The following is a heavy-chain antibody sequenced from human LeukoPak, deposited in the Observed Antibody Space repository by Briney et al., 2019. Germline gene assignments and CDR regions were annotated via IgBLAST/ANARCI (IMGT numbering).Heavy chain of an antibody. D-gene: IGHD3-3*01. CDR3: ARKGRFLGMDV. CDR2: IKQDGSEK. Sequence: GGSLRLSCAASGFTVSSNYMSWVRQAPGKGLEWVANIKQDGSEKYYVDSVKGRFTISRDNAKNTLYLQMNSLRAGDTAVYYCARKGRFLGMDVWGQGTTVTVSS. V-gene: IGHV3-7*01. J-gene: IGHJ6*02. CDR1: GFTVSSNY.